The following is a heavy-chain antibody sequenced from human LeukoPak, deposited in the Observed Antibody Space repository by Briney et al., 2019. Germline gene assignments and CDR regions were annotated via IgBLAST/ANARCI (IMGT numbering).Heavy chain of an antibody. V-gene: IGHV3-7*01. CDR1: GFTFSNYW. J-gene: IGHJ4*02. CDR3: ARGEAGTGGY. CDR2: IQKDGSEK. Sequence: GGSLRLSCTASGFTFSNYWMSWVRQAPGKGLEWVANIQKDGSEKYFVDSVRGRFSISRDNVKNSVYLQMNSLTGEDTAVYYCARGEAGTGGYWGQGTLVTVSS. D-gene: IGHD1-1*01.